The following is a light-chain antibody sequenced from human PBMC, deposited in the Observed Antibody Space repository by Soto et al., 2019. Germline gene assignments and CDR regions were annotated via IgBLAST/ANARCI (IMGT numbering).Light chain of an antibody. CDR3: QERSNWPRIT. CDR2: GAS. Sequence: EVVLTQSPGTLSLSPGERATLSCRASQSVSRNYLAWYQKKPGQAPRLLIYGASTRATAIPDRFSGSGSGTDFTLTITRLEPEDFAVYHCQERSNWPRITFGPGTKVDIK. J-gene: IGKJ3*01. CDR1: QSVSRNY. V-gene: IGKV3D-20*02.